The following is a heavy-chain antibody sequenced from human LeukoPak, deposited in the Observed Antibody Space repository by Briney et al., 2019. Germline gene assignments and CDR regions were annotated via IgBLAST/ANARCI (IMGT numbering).Heavy chain of an antibody. CDR2: ISGSGGST. J-gene: IGHJ4*02. CDR1: GFSFSDHF. Sequence: GGSLRLSCVASGFSFSDHFMNWVRQAPGKGLEWVSAISGSGGSTYYADSVRGRFTISRDNSKNTLYLQMNSLRAEDTAVYYCAKDAYGSGSYYKGYYFDYWGQGTLVTVSS. CDR3: AKDAYGSGSYYKGYYFDY. D-gene: IGHD3-10*01. V-gene: IGHV3-23*01.